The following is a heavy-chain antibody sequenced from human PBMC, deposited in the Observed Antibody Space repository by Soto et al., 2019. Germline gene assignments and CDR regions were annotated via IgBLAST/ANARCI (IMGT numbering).Heavy chain of an antibody. Sequence: QLQLQESGPGLVKPSETLSLTCTVSGGSISSSSYYWGWIRQPPGKGLEWIGSIYYSGSTYYNPSLKSRVTISVDTSKNQFSLKLSSVTAADTAVYYCARRIPYFGFDPWGQGTLVTVSS. CDR3: ARRIPYFGFDP. D-gene: IGHD5-18*01. CDR2: IYYSGST. J-gene: IGHJ5*02. V-gene: IGHV4-39*01. CDR1: GGSISSSSYY.